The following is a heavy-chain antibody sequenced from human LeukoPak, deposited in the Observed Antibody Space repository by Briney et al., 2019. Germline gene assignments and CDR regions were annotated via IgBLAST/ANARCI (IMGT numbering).Heavy chain of an antibody. CDR2: INPNSGGT. V-gene: IGHV1-2*02. D-gene: IGHD3-22*01. J-gene: IGHJ4*02. CDR1: GYTFTGYY. Sequence: ASVKVSCKASGYTFTGYYMHWVRQAPGQGLEWMGWINPNSGGTNYAQKFQGRVIMTRDRPITTVYMELRSLRSDDAAVYYCARGASLTYYYDSSGFYSFDYWGQGSLVTVSS. CDR3: ARGASLTYYYDSSGFYSFDY.